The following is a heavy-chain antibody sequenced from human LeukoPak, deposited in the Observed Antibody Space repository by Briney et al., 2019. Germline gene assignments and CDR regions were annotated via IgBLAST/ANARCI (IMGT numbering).Heavy chain of an antibody. Sequence: PPGGSLRLSCAASGFTFSSYSMNWVRQAPGKGLEWVSYTSSSSSTIYYADSVKGRFTISRDNAKNSLYLQVNSLRAEDTAVYYCARDHRGIAVAGTGIYYYYGMDVWGQGTTVTVSS. D-gene: IGHD6-19*01. CDR1: GFTFSSYS. V-gene: IGHV3-48*01. J-gene: IGHJ6*02. CDR3: ARDHRGIAVAGTGIYYYYGMDV. CDR2: TSSSSSTI.